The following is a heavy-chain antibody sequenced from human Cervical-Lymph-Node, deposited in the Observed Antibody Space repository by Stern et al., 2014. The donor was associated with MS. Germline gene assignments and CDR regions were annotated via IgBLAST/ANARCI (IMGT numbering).Heavy chain of an antibody. CDR1: GFTFSTYS. J-gene: IGHJ4*02. CDR3: AREDYYDRYFDY. Sequence: VQLVQSGGGLVKPGGSLRLSCAASGFTFSTYSMNWVRQAPGKGLEWVSSISSGGDYIYYADSLKGRFTISRDNAKNSLYLQMNSLGAEDTAVYYCAREDYYDRYFDYWGQGTLLTVSS. CDR2: ISSGGDYI. V-gene: IGHV3-21*01. D-gene: IGHD3-22*01.